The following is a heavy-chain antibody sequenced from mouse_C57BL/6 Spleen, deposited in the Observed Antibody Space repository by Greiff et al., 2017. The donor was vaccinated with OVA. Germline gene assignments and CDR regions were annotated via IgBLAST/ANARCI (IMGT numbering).Heavy chain of an antibody. Sequence: QVQLQQSGAELVRPGSSVKLSCKASGYTFTSYWMHWVKQRPIQGLEWIGNIDPSDSETHYNQKFKDKATLTVDKSSSTAYMQLSSLTSEDSAVYYCARRDSSGIPYAMDYWGQGTSVTVSS. J-gene: IGHJ4*01. CDR1: GYTFTSYW. V-gene: IGHV1-52*01. CDR2: IDPSDSET. CDR3: ARRDSSGIPYAMDY. D-gene: IGHD3-2*02.